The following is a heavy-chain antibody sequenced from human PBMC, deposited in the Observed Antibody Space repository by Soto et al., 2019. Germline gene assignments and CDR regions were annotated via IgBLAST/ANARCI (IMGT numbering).Heavy chain of an antibody. Sequence: GGSLRLSCAASGFTFSSYGMHWVRQAPGKGLEWVAVISYDGSNKYYADSVKGRFTISRDNSKNTLYLQMNSLRAEDTAVYYCAKADYYDSSGYPVDYWGQGTLVTVSS. D-gene: IGHD3-22*01. V-gene: IGHV3-30*18. J-gene: IGHJ4*02. CDR3: AKADYYDSSGYPVDY. CDR2: ISYDGSNK. CDR1: GFTFSSYG.